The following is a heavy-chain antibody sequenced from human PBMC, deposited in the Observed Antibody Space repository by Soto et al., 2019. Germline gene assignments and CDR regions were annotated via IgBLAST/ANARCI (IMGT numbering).Heavy chain of an antibody. Sequence: QVQLQESGPGLVKPSQTLSLTCTVSGGSISSADYYWSWIRQPPGKGLEWIGYFHSSGATYKDPSLKSRVTISVDTSKNQISLKLASVTAADTAVYYCANIWFGDFDYWGHGTLVTVSS. D-gene: IGHD3-10*01. CDR2: FHSSGAT. V-gene: IGHV4-30-4*01. CDR3: ANIWFGDFDY. J-gene: IGHJ4*01. CDR1: GGSISSADYY.